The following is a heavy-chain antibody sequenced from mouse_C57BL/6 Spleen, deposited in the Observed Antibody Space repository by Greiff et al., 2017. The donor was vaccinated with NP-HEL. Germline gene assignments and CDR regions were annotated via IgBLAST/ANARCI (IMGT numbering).Heavy chain of an antibody. Sequence: QVQLQQSGPGLVQPSQSLSITCTVSGFSLTSYGVHWVRQSPGKGLEWLGVIWSGGSTDYNAAFISRLSISKDNSKSQVFFKMNSLQADDTAIYYCARLGPLYAMDYRGQGTSVTVSS. V-gene: IGHV2-2*01. CDR2: IWSGGST. CDR1: GFSLTSYG. J-gene: IGHJ4*01. CDR3: ARLGPLYAMDY. D-gene: IGHD4-1*01.